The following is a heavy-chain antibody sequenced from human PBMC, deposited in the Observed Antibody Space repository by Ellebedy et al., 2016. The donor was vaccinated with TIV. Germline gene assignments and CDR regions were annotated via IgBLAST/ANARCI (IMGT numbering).Heavy chain of an antibody. D-gene: IGHD1-26*01. CDR3: ARDRYSGSYLNFQH. V-gene: IGHV1-2*04. CDR1: GYTFTGYY. Sequence: AASVKVSCKASGYTFTGYYMHWVRQAPGQGLEWMGWINPNSGGTNYAQKFQGWVTMTRDTSISTAYMELSRLRSDDTAVYYCARDRYSGSYLNFQHWGQGTLVTVSS. CDR2: INPNSGGT. J-gene: IGHJ1*01.